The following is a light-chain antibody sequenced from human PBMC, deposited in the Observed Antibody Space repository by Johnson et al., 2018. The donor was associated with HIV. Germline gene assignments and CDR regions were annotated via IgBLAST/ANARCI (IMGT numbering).Light chain of an antibody. V-gene: IGLV1-51*02. J-gene: IGLJ1*01. CDR1: SSNIGNNY. CDR2: ENN. CDR3: GTWDSSLSAGV. Sequence: HSVLTQPPSVSAAPGQKVTISCSGSSSNIGNNYVSWYQQLPGTAPKLLIYENNKRPSGIPDRFSGSKSGTSATLGITGLPTGDEADYHCGTWDSSLSAGVFGTGTKVTVL.